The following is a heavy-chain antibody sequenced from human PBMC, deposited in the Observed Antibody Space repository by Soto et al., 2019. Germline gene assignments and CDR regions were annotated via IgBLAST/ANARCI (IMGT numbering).Heavy chain of an antibody. V-gene: IGHV5-51*01. D-gene: IGHD6-13*01. J-gene: IGHJ3*02. CDR2: IYPGDSDT. CDR3: ARHEGSSWYPHDAFDI. Sequence: LGESLKISCKGSGYSFTSYWIGWVRQMPGKGLEWMGIIYPGDSDTRYSPSFQGQVTISADKSISTAYLQWSSLKASDTATYYCARHEGSSWYPHDAFDIWGQGTMVTVSS. CDR1: GYSFTSYW.